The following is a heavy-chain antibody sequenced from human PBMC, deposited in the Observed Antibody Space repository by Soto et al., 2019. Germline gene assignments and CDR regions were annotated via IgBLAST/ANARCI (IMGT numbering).Heavy chain of an antibody. CDR3: AGLSRGAAPGFDS. D-gene: IGHD6-13*01. CDR1: GGSLSSGRYS. J-gene: IGHJ4*02. CDR2: IYYSEST. Sequence: SETQSVTCAVAGGSLSSGRYSWIWLRQPPGKGLEWIGYIYYSESTGYNPSLKSRVTISVDMAKNQFSLNLTSVTAADTAIYYCAGLSRGAAPGFDSWGQGTLVTVSS. V-gene: IGHV4-61*01.